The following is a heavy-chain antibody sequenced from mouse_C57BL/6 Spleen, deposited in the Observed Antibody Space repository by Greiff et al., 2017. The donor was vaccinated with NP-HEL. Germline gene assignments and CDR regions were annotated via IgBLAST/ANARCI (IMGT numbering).Heavy chain of an antibody. J-gene: IGHJ4*01. D-gene: IGHD2-5*01. V-gene: IGHV5-6*01. CDR3: ARHQSNYEGFYAMDY. CDR1: GFTFSSYG. CDR2: ISSGGSYT. Sequence: EVQGVESGGDLVKPGGSLKLSCAASGFTFSSYGMSWVRQTPDKRLEWVATISSGGSYTYYPDSVKGRFTISRDNAKNTLYLQMSSLKSEDTAMYYCARHQSNYEGFYAMDYWGQGTSVTVSS.